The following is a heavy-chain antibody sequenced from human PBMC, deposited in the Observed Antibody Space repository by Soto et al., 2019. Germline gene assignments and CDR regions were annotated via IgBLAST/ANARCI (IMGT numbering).Heavy chain of an antibody. Sequence: GGSLRLSYATSGFNFNNYAMSWVRQAPGERLEWVSFISSSGGTTYYADSVKVRFTISRDNSRNTVFLQMNSLGAEATAIHYFATFRTVTGPGWGRASEYWGQGTRVTVSS. CDR3: ATFRTVTGPGWGRASEY. V-gene: IGHV3-23*01. CDR1: GFNFNNYA. J-gene: IGHJ4*02. CDR2: ISSSGGTT. D-gene: IGHD6-19*01.